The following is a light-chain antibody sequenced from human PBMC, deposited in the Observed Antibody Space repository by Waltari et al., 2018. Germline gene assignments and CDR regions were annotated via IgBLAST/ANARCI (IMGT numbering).Light chain of an antibody. J-gene: IGKJ1*01. CDR1: PSVSSR. Sequence: IQMAQSPSTLSASVGDRVTIPCRASPSVSSRLAWYQQKPGKAPNLLIYKASALETGVPSRFSGSGSATEFTLTISGLQPDDFATYFCQQYGSFPWTFGQGTKVEIK. CDR3: QQYGSFPWT. V-gene: IGKV1-5*03. CDR2: KAS.